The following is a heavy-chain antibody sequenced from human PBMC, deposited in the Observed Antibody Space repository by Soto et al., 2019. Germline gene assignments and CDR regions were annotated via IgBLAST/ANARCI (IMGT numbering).Heavy chain of an antibody. CDR2: ISYDGSNK. V-gene: IGHV3-30*18. Sequence: QVQLVESGGGVVQPGRSLRLSCAASGFTFSSYGMHWVRQAPGKGLEWVAVISYDGSNKYYADSVKGRLTISRDNSKNTLYLQMNSLRAEDTAVYYCAKDWGTWIQLWFEYYFDYWGQGTLVTVSS. CDR1: GFTFSSYG. J-gene: IGHJ4*02. D-gene: IGHD5-18*01. CDR3: AKDWGTWIQLWFEYYFDY.